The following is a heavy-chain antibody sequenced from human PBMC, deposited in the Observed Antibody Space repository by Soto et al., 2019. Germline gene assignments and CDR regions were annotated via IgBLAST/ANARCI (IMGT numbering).Heavy chain of an antibody. V-gene: IGHV1-69*01. J-gene: IGHJ5*02. CDR3: ARNPSATSGQQLGHWFDP. CDR2: IIPIFGTA. CDR1: GGTFSSYA. D-gene: IGHD6-13*01. Sequence: QVQLVQSGAEVKKPGSSVKVSCKASGGTFSSYAISWVRQAPGQGLEWMGGIIPIFGTANYAQKFQGRVTITADESTSTAYMELSSLRSEDTAVYYCARNPSATSGQQLGHWFDPWGQGTLVTVSS.